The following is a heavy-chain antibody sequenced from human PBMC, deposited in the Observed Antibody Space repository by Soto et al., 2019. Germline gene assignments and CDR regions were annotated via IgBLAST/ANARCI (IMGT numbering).Heavy chain of an antibody. D-gene: IGHD3-22*01. J-gene: IGHJ4*02. V-gene: IGHV3-30*04. CDR3: ARDRIVVVIGLVFDY. CDR1: GFTFSSYA. Sequence: QVQLVESGGGVVQPGRSLRLSCAASGFTFSSYAMHWVRQAPGKGLEWVAVISYDGRNKYYADSVKGRFTISRDNSKNTLYLQMNSLRAEDTAVYYCARDRIVVVIGLVFDYWGQGTLVTVSS. CDR2: ISYDGRNK.